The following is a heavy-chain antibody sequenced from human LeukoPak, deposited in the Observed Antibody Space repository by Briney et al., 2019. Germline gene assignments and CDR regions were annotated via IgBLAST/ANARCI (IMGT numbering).Heavy chain of an antibody. CDR1: GFTYSNYA. CDR2: ISGSGVST. J-gene: IGHJ6*03. CDR3: AKGSTFYYDSSVYYFYIDV. D-gene: IGHD3-22*01. Sequence: GGSLRLSCAASGFTYSNYAMSWARQAPGKGLEWVSFISGSGVSTYYADSVKGQFIISRDNSRNTLYLQMDSLRSEDTAVYYCAKGSTFYYDSSVYYFYIDVWGKGTTVTVSS. V-gene: IGHV3-23*01.